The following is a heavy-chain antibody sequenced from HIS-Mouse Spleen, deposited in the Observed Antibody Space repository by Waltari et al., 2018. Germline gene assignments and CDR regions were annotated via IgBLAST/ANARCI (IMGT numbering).Heavy chain of an antibody. CDR2: INPNRCGT. Sequence: QVQLVQSGAEVKKPGASVKVSCKASGYTFTGYYIHWVRQAPGQGLGWMGWINPNRCGTHYAQNFQGRVTMTRDTSISTAYMELSRRRSDDTAVYYCAREIPYSSSWYDWYFDLWGRGTLVTVSS. CDR3: AREIPYSSSWYDWYFDL. CDR1: GYTFTGYY. D-gene: IGHD6-13*01. V-gene: IGHV1-2*02. J-gene: IGHJ2*01.